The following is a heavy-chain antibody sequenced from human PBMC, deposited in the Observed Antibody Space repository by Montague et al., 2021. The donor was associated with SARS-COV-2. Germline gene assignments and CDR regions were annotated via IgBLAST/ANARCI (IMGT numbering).Heavy chain of an antibody. CDR2: VNYGGSN. Sequence: ETLSLTCTVSDDSIRRRTYYWGWIRQPPGKGLEWIGSVNYGGSNYYHPSLKSRVTMSADTSKSQFSLKLNSVTAADTAVYYCARHPTAYADSFDYWGQGTLVTVSS. CDR3: ARHPTAYADSFDY. CDR1: DDSIRRRTYY. J-gene: IGHJ4*02. D-gene: IGHD2-21*01. V-gene: IGHV4-39*01.